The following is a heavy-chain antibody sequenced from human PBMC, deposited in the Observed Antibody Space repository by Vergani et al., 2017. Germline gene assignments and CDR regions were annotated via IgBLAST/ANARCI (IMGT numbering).Heavy chain of an antibody. J-gene: IGHJ6*02. CDR3: ARDPRGYGGDPEDYYYGMDV. CDR1: GYTFTGYY. D-gene: IGHD2-21*02. V-gene: IGHV1-2*02. Sequence: QVQLVQSGAEVKKPGASVKVSCKASGYTFTGYYIHWVRQAPGQGLEWMGWINPNSGGTNFSQKFQGRVTMTRDTSISAAYMELSRLRSDDTAVYYCARDPRGYGGDPEDYYYGMDVWGQGTTVTVSS. CDR2: INPNSGGT.